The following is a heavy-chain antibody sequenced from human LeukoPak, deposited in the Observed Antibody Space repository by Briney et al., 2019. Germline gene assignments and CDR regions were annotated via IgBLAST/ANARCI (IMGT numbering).Heavy chain of an antibody. D-gene: IGHD1-26*01. CDR2: IYTSGST. Sequence: SETLSLTCTVSGGSINSYYWSWIRQPAGKGLEWIGRIYTSGSTNYNPSLKSRVTMSVDTSKNHFSLKLTSMTAADTAVYYCARRGAVGADYNYYMDVWGKGTTVTVSS. J-gene: IGHJ6*03. CDR1: GGSINSYY. CDR3: ARRGAVGADYNYYMDV. V-gene: IGHV4-4*07.